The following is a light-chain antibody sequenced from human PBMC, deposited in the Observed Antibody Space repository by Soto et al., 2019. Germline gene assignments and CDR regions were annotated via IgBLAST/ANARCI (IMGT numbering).Light chain of an antibody. CDR1: QGISNR. V-gene: IGKV1-27*01. Sequence: DIQMTQSPSSLSASVGDRVSITCRASQGISNRLAWYQQKPWKVPKLLIYETSTLQSGVPSRFSGSGSGTDFTLTISSLQPEDVATYYCQNYNSAPPAGAFGGGTKVEIK. CDR3: QNYNSAPPAGA. CDR2: ETS. J-gene: IGKJ4*01.